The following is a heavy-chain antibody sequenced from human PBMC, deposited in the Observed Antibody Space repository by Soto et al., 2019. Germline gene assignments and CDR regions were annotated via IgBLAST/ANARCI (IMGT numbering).Heavy chain of an antibody. V-gene: IGHV3-48*02. J-gene: IGHJ5*02. D-gene: IGHD3-22*01. CDR2: ISSSSSTI. Sequence: EVQLVESGGGLVQPGGSLRLSCAASGFTFSSYSMNWVRQAPGKGLERVSYISSSSSTIYYADSVKGRFTISRDNAKNSLYLQMNSLRDEDTAVYYCASLNYYDAPLRKNLERFDPWGQGTLVTVSS. CDR1: GFTFSSYS. CDR3: ASLNYYDAPLRKNLERFDP.